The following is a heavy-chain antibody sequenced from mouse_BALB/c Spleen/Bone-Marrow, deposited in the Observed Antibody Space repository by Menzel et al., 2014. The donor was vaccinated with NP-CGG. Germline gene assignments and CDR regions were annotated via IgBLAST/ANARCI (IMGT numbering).Heavy chain of an antibody. J-gene: IGHJ2*01. V-gene: IGHV2-2*02. CDR1: GFSFTSYG. CDR2: IWSGGST. D-gene: IGHD4-1*01. Sequence: QVQLQQSGPGLVQPSQSLSITCTVSGFSFTSYGVHWVRQSPGKGLEWLGVIWSGGSTDDKAAFISKLSISKDNNKSKVFFRMNSLQANDTAIYYCARTGFDYWGQGTTPTGSS. CDR3: ARTGFDY.